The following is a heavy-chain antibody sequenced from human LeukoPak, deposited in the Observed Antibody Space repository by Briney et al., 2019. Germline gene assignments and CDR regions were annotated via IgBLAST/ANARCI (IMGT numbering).Heavy chain of an antibody. CDR1: SGSLIGYY. D-gene: IGHD5-18*01. CDR3: ARVIPSGSYGYWGAYYFDY. J-gene: IGHJ4*02. Sequence: SETLSLTCDVSSGSLIGYYWSWIRQSPGKGLEWIGDINDSGDATYTPSLMSRVTVSVDRSQRQFSLHLRSVTAADTAVYYCARVIPSGSYGYWGAYYFDYWGQGTLVTVSS. V-gene: IGHV4-34*01. CDR2: INDSGDA.